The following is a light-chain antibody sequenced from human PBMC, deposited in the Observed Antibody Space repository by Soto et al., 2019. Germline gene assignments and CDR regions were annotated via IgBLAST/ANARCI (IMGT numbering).Light chain of an antibody. V-gene: IGKV3D-20*01. CDR3: QQFSSYPLT. CDR1: QSVSSSR. J-gene: IGKJ4*01. CDR2: DGF. Sequence: EIVLTQSPGTLSLSPGERATLSCGASQSVSSSRXXWYXQXXXLXXXXXIXDGFIRATGIPDRFSGGGSGTDFTLTISRLEPEDFAVYYCQQFSSYPLTFGGGT.